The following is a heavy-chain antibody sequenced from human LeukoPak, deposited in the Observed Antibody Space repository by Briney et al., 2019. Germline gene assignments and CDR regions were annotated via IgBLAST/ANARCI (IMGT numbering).Heavy chain of an antibody. CDR3: ASGFYSGEGSLRYDY. CDR2: INPNSGGT. Sequence: ASVKVSRNASGYTFTGYYMHWVRQAPGQGLEWMGWINPNSGGTNYAQKFQGRVTMTRDTSISTAYMELSRLRSDDTAVYYCASGFYSGEGSLRYDYWGQGTLVTVSS. D-gene: IGHD6-19*01. J-gene: IGHJ4*02. V-gene: IGHV1-2*02. CDR1: GYTFTGYY.